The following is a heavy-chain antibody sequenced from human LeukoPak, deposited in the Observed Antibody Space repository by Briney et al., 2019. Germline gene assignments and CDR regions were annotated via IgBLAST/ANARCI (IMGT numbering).Heavy chain of an antibody. CDR3: SGRNYYDSSGYFSNMDV. D-gene: IGHD3-22*01. CDR1: GGSISGSTYF. V-gene: IGHV4-39*01. J-gene: IGHJ6*03. Sequence: SETLSLTCTVSGGSISGSTYFWGWVRQPPGKGLEWIGSIYYSGSTYYNPSLKSRLTFSVDTSKNQFSLNLSSVTAADTAVYYCSGRNYYDSSGYFSNMDVWGKGTTVTVSS. CDR2: IYYSGST.